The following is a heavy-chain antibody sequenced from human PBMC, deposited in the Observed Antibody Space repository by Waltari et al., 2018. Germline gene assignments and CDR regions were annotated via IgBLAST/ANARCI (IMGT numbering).Heavy chain of an antibody. CDR1: GFSIRAYV. Sequence: QVQLVESGGGVVQPGRSLRLSCAASGFSIRAYVMHCVRQAPGKGLEWVALVSSNGYKKYYGDAVRGRFIISKDTSKNTVFLQMNSLRSNDTTVYFCAKDRGETARSNHFDYWGQGTLVTVSS. CDR3: AKDRGETARSNHFDY. J-gene: IGHJ4*02. D-gene: IGHD6-6*01. V-gene: IGHV3-30*18. CDR2: VSSNGYKK.